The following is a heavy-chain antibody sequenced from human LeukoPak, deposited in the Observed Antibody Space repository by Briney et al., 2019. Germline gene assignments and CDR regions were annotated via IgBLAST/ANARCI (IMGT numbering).Heavy chain of an antibody. CDR1: GGTFDRYA. CDR3: ASHFRSNHYYFYYMDV. Sequence: SVKVSCKAFGGTFDRYAISWVRQAPRQGLEWMGGIAPIFGTPNYAQNFQGRVTITTDESTSTAYMELSSLRSDDTAVYYCASHFRSNHYYFYYMDVWGTGTTVTVSS. CDR2: IAPIFGTP. D-gene: IGHD3-16*02. J-gene: IGHJ6*03. V-gene: IGHV1-69*05.